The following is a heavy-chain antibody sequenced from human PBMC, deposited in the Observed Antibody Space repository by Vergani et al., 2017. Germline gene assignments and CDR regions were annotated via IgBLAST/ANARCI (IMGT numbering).Heavy chain of an antibody. CDR1: GFTFSSYW. J-gene: IGHJ4*02. V-gene: IGHV3-7*01. Sequence: EVQLVESGGGLVQPGGSLRLSCAASGFTFSSYWMSWVRQAPGKGLEWVANIKQDGSEKYYVDSVKGRVTISRDNAKNSLYLQMNSLGAEDTAVYYCARDSMGVPFKYWGQGTLVTVSS. D-gene: IGHD2-8*01. CDR2: IKQDGSEK. CDR3: ARDSMGVPFKY.